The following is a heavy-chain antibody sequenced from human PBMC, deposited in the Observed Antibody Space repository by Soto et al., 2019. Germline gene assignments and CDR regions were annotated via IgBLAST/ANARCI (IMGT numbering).Heavy chain of an antibody. CDR1: GGSMSSSNYY. CDR2: IYYSGST. Sequence: SETLSLTCTVSGGSMSSSNYYWGWVRQPPGKGLEWIGSIYYSGSTYYNPSLKSRVTISVDTSKKQFSLKLSSVIAADTAVYYCTRRGTCSGSPSCGMDVWGQGTTVTVSS. J-gene: IGHJ6*02. V-gene: IGHV4-39*01. CDR3: TRRGTCSGSPSCGMDV. D-gene: IGHD3-10*02.